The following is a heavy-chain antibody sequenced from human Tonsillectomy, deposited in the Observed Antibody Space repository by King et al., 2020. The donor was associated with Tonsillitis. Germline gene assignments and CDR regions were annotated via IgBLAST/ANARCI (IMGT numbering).Heavy chain of an antibody. CDR2: IKHKTDGGTI. CDR3: QADIGFGYYEGEGDLLDV. CDR1: GFSFSNAW. V-gene: IGHV3-15*01. J-gene: IGHJ6*04. Sequence: VQLVESGGGLVKPGGSLRLSCAASGFSFSNAWMSWVRQAPGKGLEWVGRIKHKTDGGTIDYAGVVKGRFTISRDDSANTLYLQMNSLETEDAAVYYCQADIGFGYYEGEGDLLDVWGKGTTVTVSS. D-gene: IGHD3-3*01.